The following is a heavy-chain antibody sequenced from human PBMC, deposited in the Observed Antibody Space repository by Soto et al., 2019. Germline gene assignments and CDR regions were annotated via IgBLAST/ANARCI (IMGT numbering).Heavy chain of an antibody. CDR2: ISGSGGIT. J-gene: IGHJ4*02. Sequence: EVQLLESGGDLVQPGESLRVSCAASGFTLGNYAMSWVRQAPGKGLEWVSSISGSGGITYYADSVKGRFTIARDNSQSTLSLQMNSLRVDDTALYYCARAPASSLTASRPFDYRGQGTLFTVSS. CDR1: GFTLGNYA. D-gene: IGHD5-18*01. V-gene: IGHV3-23*01. CDR3: ARAPASSLTASRPFDY.